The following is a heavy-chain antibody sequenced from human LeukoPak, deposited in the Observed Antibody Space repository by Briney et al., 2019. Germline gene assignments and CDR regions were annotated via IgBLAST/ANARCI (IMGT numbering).Heavy chain of an antibody. Sequence: LETLSLTCTVSGYSISSGYYWGWIRQPPGKGLEWIGSIYHSGSTYYNPSLKSRVTISVDTSKNQFSLKLSSVTAADTAVYYCAYRRNFDYWGQGTLVTVSS. CDR3: AYRRNFDY. V-gene: IGHV4-38-2*02. J-gene: IGHJ4*02. CDR2: IYHSGST. CDR1: GYSISSGYY.